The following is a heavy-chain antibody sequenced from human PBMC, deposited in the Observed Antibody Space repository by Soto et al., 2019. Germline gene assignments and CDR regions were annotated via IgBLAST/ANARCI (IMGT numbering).Heavy chain of an antibody. V-gene: IGHV1-18*01. Sequence: QVQLVQSGAEVKKPGASVKVSCKASGYTFTSYGFSWVRQAPGQGLEWMGWISAYNGNTNYAQKLQDRVTMTTDTSTSTAYMERRSLRSDDTAVYYCAREGSRPYYYYGMDVWGQGTTVTVSS. CDR3: AREGSRPYYYYGMDV. CDR2: ISAYNGNT. D-gene: IGHD1-26*01. CDR1: GYTFTSYG. J-gene: IGHJ6*02.